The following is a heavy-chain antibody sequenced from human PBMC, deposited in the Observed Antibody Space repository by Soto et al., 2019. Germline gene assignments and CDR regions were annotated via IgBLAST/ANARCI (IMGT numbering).Heavy chain of an antibody. Sequence: PSETLSLTCTVSGDSISSTYYYWSWIRQHPGKGLEWIGYIYYSGTTFYNPSLKSRLTISVDMSKNQFSLRLSSVTAADTAVYYCARERRGYFDSCGYSGVDWGQGTMVTVSS. CDR2: IYYSGTT. V-gene: IGHV4-31*03. D-gene: IGHD3-22*01. CDR3: ARERRGYFDSCGYSGVD. CDR1: GDSISSTYYY. J-gene: IGHJ3*01.